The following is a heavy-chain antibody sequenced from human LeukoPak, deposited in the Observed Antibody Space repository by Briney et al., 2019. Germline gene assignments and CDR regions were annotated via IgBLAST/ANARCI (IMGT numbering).Heavy chain of an antibody. CDR3: ARVAAGAGGYFDY. CDR1: GYTFTGYY. J-gene: IGHJ4*02. Sequence: ASVKVSCKASGYTFTGYYMHCVRQAPGQGLEWMGWINPNSGGTNYAQKFQGRVTMTRDTSISTAYMELSRLRSDDTAVYYCARVAAGAGGYFDYWGQGTLVTVSS. D-gene: IGHD6-13*01. CDR2: INPNSGGT. V-gene: IGHV1-2*02.